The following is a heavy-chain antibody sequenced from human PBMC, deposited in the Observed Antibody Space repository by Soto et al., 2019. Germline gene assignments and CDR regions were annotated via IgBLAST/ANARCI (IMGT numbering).Heavy chain of an antibody. Sequence: VQLVQSGADVRKPRSSVKVSCKASGGTFSRHAISWVRQAPGQGLEWMGGIIPIFGTANHAQKFQGRVTIIADESTSTVYMELSSLRSEDTAMYYCARGWGYDSNDYYYAYWGQGTLVIVSS. D-gene: IGHD3-22*01. V-gene: IGHV1-69*01. CDR2: IIPIFGTA. CDR1: GGTFSRHA. CDR3: ARGWGYDSNDYYYAY. J-gene: IGHJ4*02.